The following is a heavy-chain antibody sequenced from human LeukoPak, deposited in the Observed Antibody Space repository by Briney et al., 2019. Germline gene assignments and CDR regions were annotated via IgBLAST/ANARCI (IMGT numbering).Heavy chain of an antibody. CDR2: INPNSGGT. V-gene: IGHV1-2*02. D-gene: IGHD6-6*01. CDR1: GYTFTGYY. CDR3: ARDVYSIADYYYYYMDV. Sequence: ASVKVSCKASGYTFTGYYMHWVRQAPGQGLEWMGWINPNSGGTNYAQKFRGRVTMTRDTSISTAYMELSRLRSDDTAVYYCARDVYSIADYYYYYMDVWGKGTTVTVSS. J-gene: IGHJ6*03.